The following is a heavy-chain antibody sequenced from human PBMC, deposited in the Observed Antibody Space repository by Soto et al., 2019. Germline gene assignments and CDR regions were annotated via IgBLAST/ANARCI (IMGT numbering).Heavy chain of an antibody. J-gene: IGHJ4*02. Sequence: QVQLQESGPGLVKPSETLSLTCTVSGASITNRYWSWIRQSPGKGPEWIGYVYHSGATNYNPSLEPPFTISLDSSKNHFSLELNSVTAADTAVYYFATRPPGATWYSVFDYWSQGTLVTVSS. CDR1: GASITNRY. CDR2: VYHSGAT. D-gene: IGHD1-1*01. V-gene: IGHV4-59*11. CDR3: ATRPPGATWYSVFDY.